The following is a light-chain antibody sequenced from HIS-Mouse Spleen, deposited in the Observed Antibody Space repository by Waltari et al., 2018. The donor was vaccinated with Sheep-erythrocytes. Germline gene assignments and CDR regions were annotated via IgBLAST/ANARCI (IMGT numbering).Light chain of an antibody. Sequence: SYELTQPPSVSVSPGQTARITCSGDALPKKYAYWYQQKSGQAPVLVLDEDSKRPSGHPERFSGSSSGTMATLTISGAQVEDEADYYCYSTDSSGNHRVFGGGTKLTVL. V-gene: IGLV3-10*01. CDR1: ALPKKY. CDR2: EDS. J-gene: IGLJ2*01. CDR3: YSTDSSGNHRV.